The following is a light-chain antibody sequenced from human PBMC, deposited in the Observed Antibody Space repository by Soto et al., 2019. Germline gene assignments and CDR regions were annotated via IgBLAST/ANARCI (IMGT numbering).Light chain of an antibody. CDR2: DAS. CDR1: QSISRW. CDR3: QQYHSYSPFT. V-gene: IGKV1-5*01. Sequence: DIQMTQSPSTLSASVGDRVTVTCRASQSISRWLAWYQQKPGKAPKLLIYDASNLESGVPSRFSGRGSGTEFTLTISSLQPGDFATYYCQQYHSYSPFTFGPGTKVDIK. J-gene: IGKJ3*01.